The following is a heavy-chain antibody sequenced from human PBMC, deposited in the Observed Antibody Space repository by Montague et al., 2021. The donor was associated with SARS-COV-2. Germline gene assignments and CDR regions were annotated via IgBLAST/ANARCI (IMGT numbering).Heavy chain of an antibody. D-gene: IGHD4-23*01. CDR1: GGSISSGSYY. CDR2: IYSRGST. V-gene: IGHV4-61*02. CDR3: ARDYGGYSHYYGLDV. Sequence: TLSLTCTVSGGSISSGSYYWSLIRQPAGKGLEWIGSIYSRGSTHYNPSLKSRVTMSVDTSKNQFSLKVSSVTAADTAVYYCARDYGGYSHYYGLDVWGQGTTVTVSS. J-gene: IGHJ6*02.